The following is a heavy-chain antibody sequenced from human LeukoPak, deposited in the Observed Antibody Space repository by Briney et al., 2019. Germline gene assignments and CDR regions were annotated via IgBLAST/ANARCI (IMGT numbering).Heavy chain of an antibody. CDR2: ISGDGSST. J-gene: IGHJ6*03. CDR1: GFSFTDYW. V-gene: IGHV3-74*01. Sequence: GGSLRLSCAASGFSFTDYWMHWVRQAPGKGLVWVSRISGDGSSTAYADSVKGRFTISRGNVKNTLYLQMNGLSAEDTALYYCVRARRFYDILTGYNYYMDVWGKGTTVTVSS. CDR3: VRARRFYDILTGYNYYMDV. D-gene: IGHD3-9*01.